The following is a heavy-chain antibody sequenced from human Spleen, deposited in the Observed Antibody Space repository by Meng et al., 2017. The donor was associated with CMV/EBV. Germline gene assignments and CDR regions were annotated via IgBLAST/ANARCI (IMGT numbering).Heavy chain of an antibody. CDR3: ARLGPVAATMRMANFDY. CDR1: FTFSSYS. V-gene: IGHV3-30-3*01. J-gene: IGHJ4*02. D-gene: IGHD1-26*01. CDR2: ILYDGSNK. Sequence: FTFSSYSLHWVRQAPGKGLEWVAVILYDGSNKDHADPMKGRFTISRDNSKNTLFLQMNSLIAEDTAVYYCARLGPVAATMRMANFDYWGQGTLVTVSS.